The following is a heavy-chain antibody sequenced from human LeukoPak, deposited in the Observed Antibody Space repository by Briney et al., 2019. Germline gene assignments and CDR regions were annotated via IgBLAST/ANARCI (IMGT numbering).Heavy chain of an antibody. CDR2: ISSSGST. V-gene: IGHV4-61*02. J-gene: IGHJ5*02. CDR1: GDSISSGDYY. D-gene: IGHD6-13*01. CDR3: ARTHSSRYNWFDP. Sequence: SETLSLTCTVSGDSISSGDYYWSWIRQPAGKGLEWIGRISSSGSTNYNPSLKSRVTISVDTSKNQFSLKLSSVTAADTAVYFCARTHSSRYNWFDPWGQGTLVTVSS.